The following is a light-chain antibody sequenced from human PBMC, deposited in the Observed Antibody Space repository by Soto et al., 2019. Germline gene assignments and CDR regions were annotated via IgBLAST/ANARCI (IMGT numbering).Light chain of an antibody. Sequence: EIVMTQSPATLSVSPGERATLSRRASQRASSNLPWYQQKPGQAPRLLIYGASTRATGIPVRFSGRGSGTEFTLTISSRPSEVFAVYYCQQYNNWPPYTFGQGTKLFIK. CDR2: GAS. V-gene: IGKV3-15*01. CDR3: QQYNNWPPYT. J-gene: IGKJ2*01. CDR1: QRASSN.